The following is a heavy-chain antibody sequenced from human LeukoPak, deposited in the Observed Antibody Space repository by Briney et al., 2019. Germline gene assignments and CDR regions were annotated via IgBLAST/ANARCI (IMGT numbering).Heavy chain of an antibody. CDR2: TYYSGST. CDR3: ARQRAGPLHYFDY. CDR1: GGSISSYY. Sequence: SETLSLTCTVSGGSISSYYWSWIRQPPGKGLEWIGYTYYSGSTNYNPSLKSRVTISVDTSKNQFSLRLSSVTAADTAVYYCARQRAGPLHYFDYGGQGTLVTVS. D-gene: IGHD1-26*01. J-gene: IGHJ4*02. V-gene: IGHV4-59*08.